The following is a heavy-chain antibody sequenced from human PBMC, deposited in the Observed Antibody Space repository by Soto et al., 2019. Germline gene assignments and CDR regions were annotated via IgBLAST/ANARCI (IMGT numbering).Heavy chain of an antibody. CDR2: INPNSGVT. J-gene: IGHJ4*02. Sequence: ASVKFSCKASGYTFTGYYMHWVRQAPGQGLEWMGEINPNSGVTKYAQKFQGRVTMTKDTSISTVYMELSNLRPDDTAVYFCGRGRSGELVIFYWGQGTLVTVSS. D-gene: IGHD1-26*01. V-gene: IGHV1-2*02. CDR1: GYTFTGYY. CDR3: GRGRSGELVIFY.